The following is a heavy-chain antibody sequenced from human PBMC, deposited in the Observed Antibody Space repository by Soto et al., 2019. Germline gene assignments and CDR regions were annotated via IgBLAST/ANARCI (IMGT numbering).Heavy chain of an antibody. Sequence: SETLYLTWACYGGSFSGYYWSWIRQPPGKGLEWIGEINHSGSTNYNPSLKSRVTISVDTSKNQFSLKLSSVTAADTAVYYCARARRYFDWLSPLGMDVWGQGTTVT. D-gene: IGHD3-9*01. CDR1: GGSFSGYY. CDR3: ARARRYFDWLSPLGMDV. CDR2: INHSGST. V-gene: IGHV4-34*01. J-gene: IGHJ6*02.